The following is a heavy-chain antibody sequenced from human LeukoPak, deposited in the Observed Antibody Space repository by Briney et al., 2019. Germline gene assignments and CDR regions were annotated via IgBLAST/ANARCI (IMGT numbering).Heavy chain of an antibody. CDR1: GGSFSGYY. Sequence: SETLSLTCAVYGGSFSGYYWSWIRQPPGKGLEWIGEINHSGSTNYNPSLKSQVTISVDTSKNQFSLKLSSVTAADTAVYYCARDLMTTVDYWGQGTLVTVSS. D-gene: IGHD4-17*01. J-gene: IGHJ4*02. CDR2: INHSGST. V-gene: IGHV4-34*01. CDR3: ARDLMTTVDY.